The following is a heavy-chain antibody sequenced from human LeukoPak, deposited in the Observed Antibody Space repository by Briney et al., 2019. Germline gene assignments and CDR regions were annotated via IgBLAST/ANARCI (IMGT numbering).Heavy chain of an antibody. CDR3: ARPYYVWGSYRYKRYDAFDI. CDR2: IYYSGST. Sequence: SETLSLTCTVSGGSISSSSYYWGWIRQPPGKGLEWIGSIYYSGSTYYNPSLKSRVTISVDTSKNQFSLKLSSVTAADTAVYYCARPYYVWGSYRYKRYDAFDIWGQGTMVTVSS. V-gene: IGHV4-39*07. J-gene: IGHJ3*02. D-gene: IGHD3-16*02. CDR1: GGSISSSSYY.